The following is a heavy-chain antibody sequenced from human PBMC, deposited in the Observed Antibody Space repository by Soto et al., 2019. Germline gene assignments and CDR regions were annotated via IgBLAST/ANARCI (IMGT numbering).Heavy chain of an antibody. V-gene: IGHV2-5*02. CDR1: GFSLSTSGVG. Sequence: QITLKESGPTLVKRTKTRTLTCTFSGFSLSTSGVGVGWIRQPPGKALEWLALIYWDDDKRYSPSLKSRLTITKDTSKNQVVLTMTNMDPVDTATYYCAHSLIGYYYDSSGSNWFDPWGQGTLVTVSS. CDR3: AHSLIGYYYDSSGSNWFDP. J-gene: IGHJ5*02. CDR2: IYWDDDK. D-gene: IGHD3-22*01.